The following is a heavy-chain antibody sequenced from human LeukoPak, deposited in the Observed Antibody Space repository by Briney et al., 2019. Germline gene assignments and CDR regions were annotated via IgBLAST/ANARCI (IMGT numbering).Heavy chain of an antibody. CDR1: GFTVSSTY. D-gene: IGHD2-21*02. J-gene: IGHJ4*02. V-gene: IGHV3-23*01. Sequence: GGSLRLSCAASGFTVSSTYMNWVRQAPGKGLEWVSAISGSGGSTYYADSVKGRFTISRDNSKNTLYLQMNSLRAEDTAVYYCAKDFVVVPGNVNYFDYWGQGTLVTVSS. CDR3: AKDFVVVPGNVNYFDY. CDR2: ISGSGGST.